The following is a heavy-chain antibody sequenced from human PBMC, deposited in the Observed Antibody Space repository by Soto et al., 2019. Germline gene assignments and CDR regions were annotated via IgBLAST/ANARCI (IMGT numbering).Heavy chain of an antibody. D-gene: IGHD6-19*01. J-gene: IGHJ4*02. CDR3: TRHAVDY. V-gene: IGHV3-73*01. CDR2: IRSKPNNYAT. Sequence: GGSLXLSCVVSGFSFSDSAMHWARQASGKGLQWVGRIRSKPNNYATAYDESVKGRFTISRDDSKNTAYLQMNSLKTEDTAVYYCTRHAVDYWGQGTLVTVSS. CDR1: GFSFSDSA.